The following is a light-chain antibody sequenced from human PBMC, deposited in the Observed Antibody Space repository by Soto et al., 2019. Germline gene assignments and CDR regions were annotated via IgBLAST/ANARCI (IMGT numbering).Light chain of an antibody. CDR2: EVS. CDR1: SSDVGGYNY. CDR3: SSYTSSNIRV. J-gene: IGLJ3*02. Sequence: QSVLTQPASVSGSPGQSITISCTGTSSDVGGYNYVSWFQQHPGKAPKPMIYEVSNRPSGVSNRFSGSKSANTASLTISGLQTEGEADYYCSSYTSSNIRVFGGGTKLTVL. V-gene: IGLV2-14*01.